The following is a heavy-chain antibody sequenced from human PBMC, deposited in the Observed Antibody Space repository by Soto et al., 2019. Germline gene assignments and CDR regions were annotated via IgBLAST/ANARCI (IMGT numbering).Heavy chain of an antibody. CDR1: GGSISGSYYY. D-gene: IGHD3-16*01. CDR2: VFYTGFT. Sequence: PSETLSLTCAVSGGSISGSYYYWGWLRQSPGKGPEWIGSVFYTGFTSYNPSLESRVSVSVDTSKNQFSLKLNSVTAADTAVYFCARVPSPFDFYYAMDVWGQGTTVTVS. V-gene: IGHV4-39*01. CDR3: ARVPSPFDFYYAMDV. J-gene: IGHJ6*02.